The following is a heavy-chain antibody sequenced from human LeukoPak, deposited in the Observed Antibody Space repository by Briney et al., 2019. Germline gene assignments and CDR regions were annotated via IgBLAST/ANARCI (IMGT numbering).Heavy chain of an antibody. CDR3: ARLPRGSVTTGYYVDY. Sequence: SETLSLTCIVSGGSISSSPYFWGWIRQPPGKGLEWIGSIYYSGSTYYNPPLKSRVTISVDASKNQFSLKLSSITAADTSIYYCARLPRGSVTTGYYVDYWGQGTLATVSS. V-gene: IGHV4-39*01. CDR2: IYYSGST. CDR1: GGSISSSPYF. D-gene: IGHD1-1*01. J-gene: IGHJ4*02.